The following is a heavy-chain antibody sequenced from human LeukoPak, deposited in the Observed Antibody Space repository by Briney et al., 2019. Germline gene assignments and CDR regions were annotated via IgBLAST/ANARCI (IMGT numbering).Heavy chain of an antibody. CDR1: GFTFSSYS. D-gene: IGHD4-23*01. CDR2: IGTSSSTI. V-gene: IGHV3-48*02. J-gene: IGHJ4*02. Sequence: GGTLRLSCAASGFTFSSYSMNWVRQAPGKGLEWVSYIGTSSSTIYYADSVKGRFTISRDNAKNSLYLQMNSLRDEDTAVYYCARHDYGGNSGDYWGQGTLVTVSS. CDR3: ARHDYGGNSGDY.